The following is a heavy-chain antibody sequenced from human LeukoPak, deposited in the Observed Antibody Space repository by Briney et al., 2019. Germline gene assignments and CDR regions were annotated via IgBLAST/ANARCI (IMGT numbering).Heavy chain of an antibody. CDR1: GFTFIQYA. Sequence: SRRLSWVAAGFTFIQYAMNCIRQATGKGPEWVSVVSRSADSTYYADSVKGRFTISRDSPKNTLSLQMDSLRAEDTAMYYCAKSRHCSGGSCYLWGSFDLWGRGTLVTVSS. V-gene: IGHV3-23*01. CDR2: VSRSADST. CDR3: AKSRHCSGGSCYLWGSFDL. J-gene: IGHJ2*01. D-gene: IGHD2-15*01.